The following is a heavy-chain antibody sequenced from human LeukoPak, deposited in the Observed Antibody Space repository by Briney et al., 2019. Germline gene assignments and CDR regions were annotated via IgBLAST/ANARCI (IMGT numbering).Heavy chain of an antibody. CDR3: ARDRGGSYSAIDY. J-gene: IGHJ4*02. D-gene: IGHD2-15*01. V-gene: IGHV3-48*04. CDR2: ISSSSITI. Sequence: GGSLRLSCAASGFTFSSYSLNWVRQAPGKGLEWVSFISSSSITIYYADSVKGRFTISRDNAEKSLYLQMNSLRAEDTAVYYCARDRGGSYSAIDYWGQGTLVTLSS. CDR1: GFTFSSYS.